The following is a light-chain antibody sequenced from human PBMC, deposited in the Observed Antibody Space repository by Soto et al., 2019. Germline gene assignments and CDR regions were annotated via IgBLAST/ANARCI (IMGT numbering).Light chain of an antibody. J-gene: IGKJ1*01. V-gene: IGKV1-5*01. CDR3: QQYNSYWT. CDR1: QSISSW. Sequence: DIKMTQSPSTLSASVGDRVTITCRASQSISSWLAWYQQKPGKAPKLLIYDASSLESGVPSRFSGSGSGTEFTLTISSLQPDDFATYYCQQYNSYWTFGQGTKADIK. CDR2: DAS.